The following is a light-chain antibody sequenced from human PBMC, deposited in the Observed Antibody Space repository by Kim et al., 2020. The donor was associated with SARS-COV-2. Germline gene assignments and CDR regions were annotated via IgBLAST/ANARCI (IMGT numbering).Light chain of an antibody. Sequence: PGQTARITCSGDALPKQYAYWYQQKPGQAPVLVIYKDSERPSGIPERFSGSSTGTTVTLTISGVQAEDEADYYCQSADSSGTYWVFVGGTKLTVL. J-gene: IGLJ3*02. CDR2: KDS. CDR1: ALPKQY. V-gene: IGLV3-25*03. CDR3: QSADSSGTYWV.